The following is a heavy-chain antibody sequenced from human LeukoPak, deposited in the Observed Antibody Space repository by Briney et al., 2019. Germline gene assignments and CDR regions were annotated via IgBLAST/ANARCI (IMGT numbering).Heavy chain of an antibody. CDR1: GFTFSSYG. D-gene: IGHD3-22*01. CDR2: ISYDGSNK. Sequence: GRSLRLSCAASGFTFSSYGMHWVRQAPGKGLEWVAVISYDGSNKYYTDSVKGRFTISRDNSKNTLYLQMNSLRAEDTAVYYCAKEHYYDSSGYYPSFVYWGQGTLVTVSS. J-gene: IGHJ4*02. V-gene: IGHV3-30*18. CDR3: AKEHYYDSSGYYPSFVY.